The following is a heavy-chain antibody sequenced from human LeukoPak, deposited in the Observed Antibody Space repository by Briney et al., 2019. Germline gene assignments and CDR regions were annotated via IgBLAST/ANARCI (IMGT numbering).Heavy chain of an antibody. Sequence: PGGSLRLSCAASGFTFDDYAMHWVRQAPGKGLEWVAKIKPDGSEKHHVDSVKGRFTISRDNAKNSLYLQMNSLRAEDTAVYYCARASDWDADAFDIWGQGTMVTVSS. CDR3: ARASDWDADAFDI. D-gene: IGHD3/OR15-3a*01. CDR1: GFTFDDYA. J-gene: IGHJ3*02. V-gene: IGHV3-7*01. CDR2: IKPDGSEK.